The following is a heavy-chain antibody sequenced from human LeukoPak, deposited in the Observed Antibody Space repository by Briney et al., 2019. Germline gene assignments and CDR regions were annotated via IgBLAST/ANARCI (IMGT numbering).Heavy chain of an antibody. V-gene: IGHV3-48*01. J-gene: IGHJ4*02. CDR1: GFTFSSYS. D-gene: IGHD3-22*01. Sequence: PGGSLRLSCAASGFTFSSYSMNRVRQAPGKGLESVSYISSSSSTIYYADSVKGRFTISRDNAKNSLYLQMNSLRAEDTAVYYCASGLLPMGYWGQGTLVTVSS. CDR3: ASGLLPMGY. CDR2: ISSSSSTI.